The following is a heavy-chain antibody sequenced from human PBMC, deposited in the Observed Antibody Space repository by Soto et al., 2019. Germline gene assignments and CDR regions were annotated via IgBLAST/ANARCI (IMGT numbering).Heavy chain of an antibody. J-gene: IGHJ4*02. D-gene: IGHD2-8*01. CDR1: GFTFRSYA. Sequence: QPGGSLRLSCAASGFTFRSYAMHWVRQAPGKGLEWVAVISYDGSNKYYADSVKGRFTISRDNSKNTLYLQMNSLRAEDTALYYCAKELERLGYFTNGVCYGSGYSDYWCQGTLVTVSS. CDR2: ISYDGSNK. V-gene: IGHV3-30*18. CDR3: AKELERLGYFTNGVCYGSGYSDY.